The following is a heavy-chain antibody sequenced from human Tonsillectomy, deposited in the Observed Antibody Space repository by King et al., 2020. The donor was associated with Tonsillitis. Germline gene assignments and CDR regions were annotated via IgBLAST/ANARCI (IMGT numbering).Heavy chain of an antibody. CDR1: GVSLSTTELN. D-gene: IGHD4-23*01. Sequence: ITLKESGPTLVKPTQTLTLTCTLSGVSLSTTELNVGWIRQPPGKALGWLALIYWDDDQRYSPSLRRRLTSTRDTSKNQVVLTMTNMDPVDTATYFCAHQLTVGARVFDYWGQGTLVTVSP. J-gene: IGHJ4*02. CDR3: AHQLTVGARVFDY. V-gene: IGHV2-5*02. CDR2: IYWDDDQ.